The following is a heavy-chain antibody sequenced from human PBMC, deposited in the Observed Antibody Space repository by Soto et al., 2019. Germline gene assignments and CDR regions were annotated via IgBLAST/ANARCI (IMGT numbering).Heavy chain of an antibody. Sequence: HPGGSLRLSCAASGFTFSSYGMHWVRQAPGKGLEWVAVIWYDGSNKYYADSVKGRFTISRDNSKNTLYLQMNSLRAEDTAVYYCARDKIVDTIEHYYYGMDVWGQGTTVTVSS. D-gene: IGHD5-12*01. V-gene: IGHV3-33*01. CDR1: GFTFSSYG. CDR2: IWYDGSNK. CDR3: ARDKIVDTIEHYYYGMDV. J-gene: IGHJ6*02.